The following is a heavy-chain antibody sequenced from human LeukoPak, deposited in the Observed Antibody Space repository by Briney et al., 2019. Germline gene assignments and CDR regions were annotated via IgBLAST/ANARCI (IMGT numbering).Heavy chain of an antibody. CDR3: AKEVPSSGWNSYYYYYGVDV. CDR2: ISYDGSNK. V-gene: IGHV3-30*18. CDR1: GFTFSSYG. J-gene: IGHJ6*02. D-gene: IGHD6-19*01. Sequence: GGSLRLSCAASGFTFSSYGMHWVRQAPGKGLEWVAVISYDGSNKYYADSVKGRFTISRDNSKNTLYLQMNSLRAEDTAVYYCAKEVPSSGWNSYYYYYGVDVWGQGTTVTVSS.